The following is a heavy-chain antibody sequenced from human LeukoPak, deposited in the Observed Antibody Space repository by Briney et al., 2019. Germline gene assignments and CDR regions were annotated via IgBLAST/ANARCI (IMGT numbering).Heavy chain of an antibody. CDR1: GGSISDSNYY. CDR3: ARQSTIAAARIDP. D-gene: IGHD6-25*01. V-gene: IGHV4-39*01. Sequence: NPSETLSLTCTVSGGSISDSNYYWGWIRQPPGRGLEWIGNIYYSGSTYYSPSLKGRVTVSVDTSKNQFSLKLSSVTAADTAVYYCARQSTIAAARIDPWGQGTLVTVSS. CDR2: IYYSGST. J-gene: IGHJ5*02.